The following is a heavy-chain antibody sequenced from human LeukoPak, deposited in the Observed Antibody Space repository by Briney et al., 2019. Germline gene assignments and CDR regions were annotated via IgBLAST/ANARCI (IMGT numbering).Heavy chain of an antibody. CDR1: GFTYTTYY. CDR2: IRLRDGGP. J-gene: IGHJ4*02. CDR3: ARADWVGSGHAGFYSDY. Sequence: GASVKVSCKASGFTYTTYYQYWMRQAPGQGLEWMGWIRLRDGGPIYAQRFQDRFIMTTDPSTNTGSMELRSLTSDDTAVYFCARADWVGSGHAGFYSDYWGQGTLVTVSS. D-gene: IGHD5-12*01. V-gene: IGHV1-2*02.